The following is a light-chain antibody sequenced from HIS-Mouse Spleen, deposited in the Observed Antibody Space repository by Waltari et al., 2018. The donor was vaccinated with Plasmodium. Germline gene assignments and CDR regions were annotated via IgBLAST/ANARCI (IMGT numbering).Light chain of an antibody. V-gene: IGKV1-8*01. CDR1: QGISSY. Sequence: AIRMTQSPSSFSASTGDRVTITCRASQGISSYLAWYQQKPGKAPKLLIYAASTLQSRDPSRFSGSASGTDFTLTISCLQSEDFATYYCQQYYSYLLTFGGGTKVEIK. J-gene: IGKJ4*01. CDR3: QQYYSYLLT. CDR2: AAS.